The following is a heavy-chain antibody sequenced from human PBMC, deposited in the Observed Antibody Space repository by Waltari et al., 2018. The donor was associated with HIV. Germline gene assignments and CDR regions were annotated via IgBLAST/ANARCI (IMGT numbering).Heavy chain of an antibody. Sequence: QDHLVQSGAEVTKPGASVKVSCTPSGYTFTSYGIIRVRQAPGQGLEWMGWISGHNGNTNYAQNLQGRVTMTTDTSTNTAYMELRSLRSDDTVVYYCARTYYYDSPREFDYWGQGTLVTVSS. CDR3: ARTYYYDSPREFDY. J-gene: IGHJ4*02. V-gene: IGHV1-18*01. D-gene: IGHD3-22*01. CDR1: GYTFTSYG. CDR2: ISGHNGNT.